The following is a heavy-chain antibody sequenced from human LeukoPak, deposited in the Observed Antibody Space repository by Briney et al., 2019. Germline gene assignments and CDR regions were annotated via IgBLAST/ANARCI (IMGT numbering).Heavy chain of an antibody. D-gene: IGHD1-14*01. CDR1: GFTVSSNY. V-gene: IGHV3-53*01. CDR3: AKAVAGTFYFDS. CDR2: IYSGGNT. J-gene: IGHJ4*02. Sequence: PGGSLRLSCAASGFTVSSNYMSWVRQAPGKGLEWVSVIYSGGNTYYADSVEGRFTISRDNSKNTLYLQMNSLRAEDTAVYYCAKAVAGTFYFDSWGQGTLVTVSS.